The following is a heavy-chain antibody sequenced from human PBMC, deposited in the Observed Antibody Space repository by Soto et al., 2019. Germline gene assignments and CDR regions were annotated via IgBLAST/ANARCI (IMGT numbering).Heavy chain of an antibody. CDR2: INSDGSST. J-gene: IGHJ6*03. CDR3: ASAELLMEYYYYMDV. D-gene: IGHD2-21*02. V-gene: IGHV3-74*01. Sequence: GGSLRLSCAASGFTFSSYWMHWVRQAPGKGLVWVSRINSDGSSTSYADSVKGRFTISRDNANNTLYLQMNSLRAEDTAVYYCASAELLMEYYYYMDVWGKGTTVTVSS. CDR1: GFTFSSYW.